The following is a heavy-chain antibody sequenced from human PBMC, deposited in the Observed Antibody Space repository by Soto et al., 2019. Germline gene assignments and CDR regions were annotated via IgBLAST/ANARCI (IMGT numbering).Heavy chain of an antibody. CDR2: ISYDGSNK. V-gene: IGHV3-30*18. Sequence: GGSLRLSCAASGFTFSSYGMHWVRQAPGKGLEWVAVISYDGSNKYYADSVKGRFTISRDNSKNTLYLQMNSLRAEDTAVYYCAKEATFLLGFGEGGDTYYFDYWGQGTLVTVSS. CDR3: AKEATFLLGFGEGGDTYYFDY. D-gene: IGHD3-10*01. J-gene: IGHJ4*02. CDR1: GFTFSSYG.